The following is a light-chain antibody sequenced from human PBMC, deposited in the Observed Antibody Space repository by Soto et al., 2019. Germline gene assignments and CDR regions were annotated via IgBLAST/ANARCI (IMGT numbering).Light chain of an antibody. CDR3: QHYNSYSEA. CDR2: KAS. CDR1: QTISSW. V-gene: IGKV1-5*03. Sequence: DIQMTQSPSSLSGLXGXRXTMTXRASQTISSWLAWYQQKPGKAPKLLIYKASTLKSGVPSRFSGSGSGTEFTLTISSLQPDDFATYYCQHYNSYSEAFGQGTKVDIK. J-gene: IGKJ1*01.